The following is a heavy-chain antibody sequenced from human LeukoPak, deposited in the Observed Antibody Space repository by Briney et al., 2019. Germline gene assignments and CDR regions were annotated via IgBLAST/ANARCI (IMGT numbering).Heavy chain of an antibody. CDR1: GYTFTSYS. CDR3: ARDGSRKDSTLFDY. J-gene: IGHJ4*02. D-gene: IGHD6-13*01. V-gene: IGHV1-18*01. CDR2: VRGYNGDT. Sequence: GSVRVSCKASGYTFTSYSISWVRQAPGQGLEWLGWVRGYNGDTNYAQKIQGRVSMTTDTSTTTAYMELRSLTSDDTAVYYCARDGSRKDSTLFDYWGQGTLVIVSS.